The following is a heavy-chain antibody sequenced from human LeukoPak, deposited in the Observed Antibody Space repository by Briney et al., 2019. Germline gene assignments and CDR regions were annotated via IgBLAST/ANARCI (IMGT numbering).Heavy chain of an antibody. D-gene: IGHD2-15*01. V-gene: IGHV3-30*02. J-gene: IGHJ4*02. CDR1: GFIFSNYA. CDR2: IWYDGSNK. CDR3: AKSKFSCIGNNCYSPDY. Sequence: GGSLRLSCAASGFIFSNYAMHWVRQAPGKGLEWVAVIWYDGSNKYYADSVKGRFTISRDNSKNTLYLQVNSLRAEDTAVYYCAKSKFSCIGNNCYSPDYWGQGTLVTVSS.